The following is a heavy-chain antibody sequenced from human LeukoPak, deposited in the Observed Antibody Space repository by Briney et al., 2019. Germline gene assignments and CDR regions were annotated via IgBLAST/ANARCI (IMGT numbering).Heavy chain of an antibody. CDR3: ARGSCGGDCSSGDFQH. D-gene: IGHD2-21*02. CDR1: GFTFSSYL. V-gene: IGHV3-7*03. CDR2: IKQDGSEK. Sequence: GGSLRLSCAASGFTFSSYLMSWVRQAPGKGLEWVANIKQDGSEKYYVDSVKGRFTISRDNAKNSLYLQMNSLRAEDTAVYYCARGSCGGDCSSGDFQHWGQGTLVTVSS. J-gene: IGHJ1*01.